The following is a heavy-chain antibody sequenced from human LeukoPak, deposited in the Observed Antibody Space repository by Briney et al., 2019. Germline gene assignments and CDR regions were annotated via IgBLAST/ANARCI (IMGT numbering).Heavy chain of an antibody. CDR1: GYTFTDCY. CDR2: INPNSGGT. J-gene: IGHJ4*02. V-gene: IGHV1-2*02. CDR3: ARVLARYGNLDY. Sequence: ASVKVSCKASGYTFTDCYIHWVRQAPGQGLEWMGWINPNSGGTNYTQKFQGRVTMTRDTSISTAYLELNRLTSDDTAVYYCARVLARYGNLDYWGQGILVTVSS. D-gene: IGHD1-14*01.